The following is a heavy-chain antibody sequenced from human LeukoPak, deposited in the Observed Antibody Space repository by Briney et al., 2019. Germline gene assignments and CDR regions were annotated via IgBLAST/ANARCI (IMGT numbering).Heavy chain of an antibody. V-gene: IGHV4-59*12. CDR1: GDSISSYY. Sequence: SETLSLTCTVSGDSISSYYWTWIRQPPGKGLEWIGYIYYSGSSNYNPPLKSRVTMSVDTSRNQFSLKLSSVTAADTAVYYCARANGPDCSSTSCYYYYYYYMDVWGKGTTVTVSS. D-gene: IGHD2-2*01. J-gene: IGHJ6*03. CDR3: ARANGPDCSSTSCYYYYYYYMDV. CDR2: IYYSGSS.